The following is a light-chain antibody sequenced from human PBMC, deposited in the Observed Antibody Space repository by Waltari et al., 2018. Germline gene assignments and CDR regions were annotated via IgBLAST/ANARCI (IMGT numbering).Light chain of an antibody. CDR3: GTWDSRMSVGV. V-gene: IGLV1-51*01. J-gene: IGLJ2*01. CDR2: ENN. Sequence: QSVLTQPPSVSAASGQKVTISCPVRPPNIGNNYVPSYQQFPGTAPKLLIYENNKRPAGIPGRFSGSKSGTSATLDIHGLQTGDEADYYCGTWDSRMSVGVLGGGTKVTVL. CDR1: PPNIGNNY.